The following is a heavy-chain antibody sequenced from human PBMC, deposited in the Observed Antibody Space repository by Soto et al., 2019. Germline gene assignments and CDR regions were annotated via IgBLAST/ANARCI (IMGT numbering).Heavy chain of an antibody. Sequence: EVQLLESGGGLVQPGGSLRLSCTASGFIFSDYAMSWVRQAPGKGLEWVSAIGGYGDITSYAGSMKGRFTISRDNSKNTLYLHMDSLRAEETALYYCARPSIESPGTYWGQGTLVTVSS. D-gene: IGHD1-1*01. CDR2: IGGYGDIT. J-gene: IGHJ4*02. CDR1: GFIFSDYA. V-gene: IGHV3-23*01. CDR3: ARPSIESPGTY.